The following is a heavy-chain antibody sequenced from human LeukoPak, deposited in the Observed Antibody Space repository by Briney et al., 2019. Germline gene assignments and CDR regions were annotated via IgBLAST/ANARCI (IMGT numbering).Heavy chain of an antibody. D-gene: IGHD3-10*01. Sequence: AGGSLRLSCAASGFTFSSYAMSWVRQAPGKGLEWVSAISGSGGSTYYAHSVKGRFTISRDNSKNTLYLQMNSLRAEDTAVYYCAKDQGFERYADPGGFDYWGQGTLVTVSS. CDR2: ISGSGGST. CDR1: GFTFSSYA. J-gene: IGHJ4*02. CDR3: AKDQGFERYADPGGFDY. V-gene: IGHV3-23*01.